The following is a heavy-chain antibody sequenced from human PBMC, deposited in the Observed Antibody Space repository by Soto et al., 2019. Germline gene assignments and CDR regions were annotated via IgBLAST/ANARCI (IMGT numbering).Heavy chain of an antibody. CDR1: GGSISSGGYS. J-gene: IGHJ4*02. D-gene: IGHD2-21*02. CDR3: ARSRATATAFDY. Sequence: QLQLQESGSGLVKPSQTLSLTCAVSGGSISSGGYSWSWIRQPPGKGLVWIGYIYLSGSTYYNPSLKSRVTLSVDRSKNQFSLTLSSVTAADTAVYYCARSRATATAFDYWGQGTLVTASS. CDR2: IYLSGST. V-gene: IGHV4-30-2*01.